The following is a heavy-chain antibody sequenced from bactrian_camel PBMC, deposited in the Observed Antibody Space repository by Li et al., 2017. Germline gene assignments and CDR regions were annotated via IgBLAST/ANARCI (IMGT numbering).Heavy chain of an antibody. Sequence: DVQLVESGGDSVQPGGSLRLSCVASMPTRCMGWFRQGPGKERQGVAAIVAGGSSTNYAASVKGRFAISQDTAKNTVDLQMNNLQPEDTAMYYCAAGGPGTGGGLRLFFTGHPFGAWGQGTQVTVS. CDR1: MPTRC. CDR2: IVAGGSST. CDR3: AAGGPGTGGGLRLFFTGHPFGA. V-gene: IGHV3S31*01. D-gene: IGHD1*01. J-gene: IGHJ6*01.